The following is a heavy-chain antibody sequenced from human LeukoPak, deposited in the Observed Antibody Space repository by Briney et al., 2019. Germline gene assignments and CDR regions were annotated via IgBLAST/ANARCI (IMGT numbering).Heavy chain of an antibody. Sequence: ASVKVSCKASGYTFTSYYMHWVRQAPGQGLEWKGIINPSGGSTSYAQKFQGRVTMTRDTSTSTVNMEPSSLRSEDTALYYCARVSQAGTDNSNFAFWGQGTLVTVSS. V-gene: IGHV1-46*01. CDR3: ARVSQAGTDNSNFAF. CDR1: GYTFTSYY. D-gene: IGHD6-13*01. CDR2: INPSGGST. J-gene: IGHJ4*02.